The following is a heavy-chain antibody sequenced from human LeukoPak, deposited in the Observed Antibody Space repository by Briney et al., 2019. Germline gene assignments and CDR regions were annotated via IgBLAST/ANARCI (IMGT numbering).Heavy chain of an antibody. CDR1: GFTFSSYS. V-gene: IGHV3-21*01. J-gene: IGHJ4*02. D-gene: IGHD3-22*01. CDR2: ISSSSSYI. Sequence: GGSLRLSCAASGFTFSSYSMNWVRQAPGKGLEWVSSISSSSSYIYYADSVKGRFTISRVDAKNSLYLQMNSLRAEDTAVYYCARDPYYYDSSGYYLKWGQGTLVTVSS. CDR3: ARDPYYYDSSGYYLK.